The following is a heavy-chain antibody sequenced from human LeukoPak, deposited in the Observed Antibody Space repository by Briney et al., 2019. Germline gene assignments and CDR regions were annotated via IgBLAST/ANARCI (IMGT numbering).Heavy chain of an antibody. V-gene: IGHV1-2*02. CDR2: INPNSGGT. CDR3: SRGRTTASTPGTLYDY. Sequence: ASVKVSCKTSGYTFTGYYMHWVRQAPGQGLEWMGWINPNSGGTNYAQKFQGRVTMTRDTSINTAYMELNRLRSDDAAMYYCSRGRTTASTPGTLYDYWGQGTLVTVSS. CDR1: GYTFTGYY. D-gene: IGHD3-3*01. J-gene: IGHJ4*02.